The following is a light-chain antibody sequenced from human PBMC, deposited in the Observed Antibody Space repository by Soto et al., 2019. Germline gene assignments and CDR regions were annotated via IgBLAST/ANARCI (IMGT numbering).Light chain of an antibody. Sequence: ESVLTQSPGSLSLSPGERATLSCRATQTVNSKFLNWYQHKPGQAPRLLIYGVSLRATGIPDRFSGSRSGADFTLTITRLQPEDSAVYFCQQFDDSRPAFTFGQGTKLEI. V-gene: IGKV3-20*01. CDR3: QQFDDSRPAFT. CDR2: GVS. J-gene: IGKJ2*01. CDR1: QTVNSKF.